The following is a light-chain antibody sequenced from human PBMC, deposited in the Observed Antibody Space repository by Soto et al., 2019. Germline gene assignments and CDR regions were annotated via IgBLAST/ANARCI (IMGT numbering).Light chain of an antibody. J-gene: IGLJ2*01. V-gene: IGLV2-11*01. Sequence: SALTQPRSVSGSPGQSVAISCTGTSSDVGAYNYVSWYQQHPGKAPKLMIYDVTKRPSGVPDRFSGSKSGNTASLTISGLQAEDEADYYCCAYAGNYVRIFGAGTKLTVL. CDR1: SSDVGAYNY. CDR3: CAYAGNYVRI. CDR2: DVT.